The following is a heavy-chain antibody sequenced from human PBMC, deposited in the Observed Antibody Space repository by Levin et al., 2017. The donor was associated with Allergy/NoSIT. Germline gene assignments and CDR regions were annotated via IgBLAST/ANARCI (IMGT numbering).Heavy chain of an antibody. CDR1: GFSFSTYS. Sequence: GESLKISCAASGFSFSTYSMSWVRQAPGKGLEWVSYIGSSSSSTIYYADSVKGRFTISRDNAKNSLYLQMNSLRAEDTAVYYCARTGGLDYWGQGTLVTVSS. CDR3: ARTGGLDY. CDR2: IGSSSSSTI. J-gene: IGHJ4*02. V-gene: IGHV3-48*01. D-gene: IGHD7-27*01.